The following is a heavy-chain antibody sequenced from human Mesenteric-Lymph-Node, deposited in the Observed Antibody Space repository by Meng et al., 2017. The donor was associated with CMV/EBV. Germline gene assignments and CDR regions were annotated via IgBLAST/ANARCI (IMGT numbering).Heavy chain of an antibody. CDR3: ARVTYSSDGGGFSLVYFSDF. D-gene: IGHD2-15*01. CDR2: INPSGGST. J-gene: IGHJ4*02. Sequence: ASVKVSCKVSGYTFTSYYMHWVRQAPGQGLEWMGIINPSGGSTSYAQKFQGRVTMTRDTSTSTVYMELSSLRSEDTAVYYCARVTYSSDGGGFSLVYFSDFWGQGTLVTVSS. CDR1: GYTFTSYY. V-gene: IGHV1-46*01.